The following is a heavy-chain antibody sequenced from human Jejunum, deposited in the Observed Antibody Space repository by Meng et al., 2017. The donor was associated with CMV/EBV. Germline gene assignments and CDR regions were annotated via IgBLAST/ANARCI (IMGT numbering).Heavy chain of an antibody. D-gene: IGHD3-16*01. CDR3: ARGWGTTWP. J-gene: IGHJ5*02. CDR2: MNPNNGDT. V-gene: IGHV1-8*01. CDR1: GYTFTSYH. Sequence: VSCKASGYTFTSYHINWVRQATGQGLEWMGRMNPNNGDTDYAQKFQGRVTITRDTSITTVYMELSSLTFEDTAVYYCARGWGTTWPWGQGTLVTVSS.